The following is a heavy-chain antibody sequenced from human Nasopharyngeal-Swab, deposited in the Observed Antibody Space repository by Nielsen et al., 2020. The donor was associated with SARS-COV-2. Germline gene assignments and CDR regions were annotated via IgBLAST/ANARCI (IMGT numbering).Heavy chain of an antibody. Sequence: GESLNISCAASGFTFSSYAMSWVRQAPGKGLEWVSTISGGGSITYHADSVKGRFTISRDNSKDTVYLQVNSLRAEDTAVYYCAKRYNWNPRENYFDYWGQGTLVTVSS. V-gene: IGHV3-23*01. CDR3: AKRYNWNPRENYFDY. D-gene: IGHD1-20*01. CDR2: ISGGGSIT. CDR1: GFTFSSYA. J-gene: IGHJ4*02.